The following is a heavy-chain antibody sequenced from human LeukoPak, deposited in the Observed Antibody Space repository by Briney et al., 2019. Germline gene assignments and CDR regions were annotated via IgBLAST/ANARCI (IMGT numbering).Heavy chain of an antibody. J-gene: IGHJ4*02. V-gene: IGHV4-34*01. D-gene: IGHD4/OR15-4a*01. CDR3: ARGHYGGSYCDY. CDR1: GGSFSGYY. Sequence: PSETLSLTCAVYGGSFSGYYWSWIRQPPGKGLEWIGEINHSGSTNYNPSLKSRVTISVDTSKNQFSPKLSSVTAADTAVYYCARGHYGGSYCDYWGQGTLVTVSS. CDR2: INHSGST.